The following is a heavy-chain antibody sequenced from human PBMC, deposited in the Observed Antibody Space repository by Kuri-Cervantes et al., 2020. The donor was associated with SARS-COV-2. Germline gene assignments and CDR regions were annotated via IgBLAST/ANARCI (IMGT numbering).Heavy chain of an antibody. CDR2: IYYSGST. J-gene: IGHJ4*02. V-gene: IGHV4-61*01. Sequence: ESLKISCTVSGGSVSSGSYYWSWIRQPPGKGLEWIGYIYYSGSTNYNPSLKSRVTISVDTSKNQFSLKLTSVTAADTAIYYCGRAVGRYYSDSSGYFGSWGQGTLVTVSS. CDR1: GGSVSSGSYY. CDR3: GRAVGRYYSDSSGYFGS. D-gene: IGHD3-22*01.